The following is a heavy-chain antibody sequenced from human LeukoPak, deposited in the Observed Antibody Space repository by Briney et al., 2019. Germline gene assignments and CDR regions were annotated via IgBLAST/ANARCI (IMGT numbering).Heavy chain of an antibody. J-gene: IGHJ4*02. Sequence: ASVKVSCKASGYTFTSYDINWVRQATGQGLEWMGWMNPNSGNTGYAQKFQGRVTMTRNTSISTAYMELSSLRSDDTAVYYCARGKYSYGSNYFDYWGQGTLVTVSS. CDR3: ARGKYSYGSNYFDY. CDR1: GYTFTSYD. CDR2: MNPNSGNT. D-gene: IGHD5-18*01. V-gene: IGHV1-8*01.